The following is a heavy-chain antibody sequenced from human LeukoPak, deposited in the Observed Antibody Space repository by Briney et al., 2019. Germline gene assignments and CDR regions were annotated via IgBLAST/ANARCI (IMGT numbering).Heavy chain of an antibody. CDR3: ARDRGYYYDSSGYYYFDY. D-gene: IGHD3-22*01. CDR2: ISSSSSTI. J-gene: IGHJ4*02. V-gene: IGHV3-48*02. Sequence: GGSLRLSCAASGFTFSSYSMNWVRQAPGKGLECVSYISSSSSTIYYADSVKGRFTISRDNAKNSLYLQMNSLRDEDTAVYYCARDRGYYYDSSGYYYFDYWGQGTLVTVSS. CDR1: GFTFSSYS.